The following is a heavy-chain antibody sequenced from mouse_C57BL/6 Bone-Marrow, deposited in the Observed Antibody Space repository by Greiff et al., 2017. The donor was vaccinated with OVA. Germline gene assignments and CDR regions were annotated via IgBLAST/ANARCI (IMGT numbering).Heavy chain of an antibody. CDR3: ARDDYVDYAMDY. J-gene: IGHJ4*01. Sequence: QVQLQQPGAELVKPGASVKLSCKASGYTFTSYWMQWVKQRPGQGLEWIGEIDPSDSYTNYNQKFKGKATLTVDPSSSTAYMQLSSLTSEDSAVYYCARDDYVDYAMDYWGQGTSVTVSS. V-gene: IGHV1-50*01. CDR1: GYTFTSYW. CDR2: IDPSDSYT. D-gene: IGHD2-4*01.